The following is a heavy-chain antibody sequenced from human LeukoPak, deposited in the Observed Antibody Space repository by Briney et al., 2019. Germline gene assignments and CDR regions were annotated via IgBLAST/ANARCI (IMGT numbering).Heavy chain of an antibody. CDR1: GFTFSSYS. Sequence: GGSLRLSCAASGFTFSSYSMNWVRQAPGKGLAWVANIKEDGSEKNYVDSVRGRFTISRDNAKNSLFLQMNSLRADDTAVYYCARRSGSYDYWGQGTLVIVSS. V-gene: IGHV3-7*01. D-gene: IGHD1-26*01. CDR2: IKEDGSEK. J-gene: IGHJ4*02. CDR3: ARRSGSYDY.